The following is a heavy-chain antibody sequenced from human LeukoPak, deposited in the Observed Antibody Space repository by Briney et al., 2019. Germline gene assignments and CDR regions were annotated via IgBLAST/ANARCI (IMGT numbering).Heavy chain of an antibody. CDR3: ARRDYYYYYMDV. CDR1: GGSISSYY. J-gene: IGHJ6*03. Sequence: SETLSLTCTVSGGSISSYYWSWIRQPPGKGLEWIGYIYTSGSTNYNPSLKSRVTISVDTSKNQFSLKLSSVTAADTAVYYCARRDYYYYYMDVWGKGTTVTVSS. CDR2: IYTSGST. V-gene: IGHV4-4*09.